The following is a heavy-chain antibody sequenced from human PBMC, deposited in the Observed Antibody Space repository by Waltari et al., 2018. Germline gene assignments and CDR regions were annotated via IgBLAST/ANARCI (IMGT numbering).Heavy chain of an antibody. J-gene: IGHJ4*02. Sequence: EVQLVESGGGLIQPGGSLRLSCAASGFTVSSTYMSWVRQAPGKGLGWVSVIYSGGNTYYADSVKGRFTIARDNSKNTLYRQMNSLRADDTAVYYCARDPGGRYYFDYWGQGSLVTVSS. D-gene: IGHD1-26*01. CDR2: IYSGGNT. CDR1: GFTVSSTY. V-gene: IGHV3-53*01. CDR3: ARDPGGRYYFDY.